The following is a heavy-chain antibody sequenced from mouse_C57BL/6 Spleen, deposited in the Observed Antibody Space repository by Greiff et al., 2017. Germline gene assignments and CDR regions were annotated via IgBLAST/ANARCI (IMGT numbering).Heavy chain of an antibody. J-gene: IGHJ3*01. Sequence: VQLKESGPGLVKPSQSLSLTCSVTGYSITSGYYWNWIRQFPGNKLEWMGYISYDGSNNYNPSLKNRISITRDTSKNQFFLKLNSVTTEDTATYYCARERGYDEAWFAYWGQGTLVTVSA. CDR3: ARERGYDEAWFAY. CDR2: ISYDGSN. V-gene: IGHV3-6*01. CDR1: GYSITSGYY. D-gene: IGHD2-2*01.